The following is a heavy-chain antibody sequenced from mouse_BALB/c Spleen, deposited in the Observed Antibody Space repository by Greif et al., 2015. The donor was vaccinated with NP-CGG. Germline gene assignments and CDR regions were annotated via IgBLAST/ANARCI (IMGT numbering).Heavy chain of an antibody. CDR3: ARYYYGSSYYFDY. D-gene: IGHD1-1*01. CDR1: GDSITSGY. CDR2: ISYSGST. V-gene: IGHV3-8*02. Sequence: EVMLVESGPSLVKPSQTLSLTCSVTGDSITSGYWNWIRKFPGNKLEYMGYISYSGSTYYNPSLKSRISITRDTSKNXSYLQLNSVTTEDTATYYCARYYYGSSYYFDYWGQGTTLTVSS. J-gene: IGHJ2*01.